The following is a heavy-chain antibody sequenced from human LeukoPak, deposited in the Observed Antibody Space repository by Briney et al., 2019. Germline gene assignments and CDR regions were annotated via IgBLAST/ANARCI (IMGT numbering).Heavy chain of an antibody. CDR3: ISDLCGRDDQ. J-gene: IGHJ5*02. D-gene: IGHD1-1*01. V-gene: IGHV3-74*01. CDR2: MDPDGRTI. Sequence: WFPHHQEKDLEWVSRMDPDGRTIDYANSVKGRFTISRDNAKDTLYLQMSSLRDEDTAVYYWISDLCGRDDQWGRGTLVTVSS.